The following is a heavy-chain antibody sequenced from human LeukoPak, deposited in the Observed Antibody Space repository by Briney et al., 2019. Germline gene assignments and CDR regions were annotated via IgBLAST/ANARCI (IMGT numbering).Heavy chain of an antibody. D-gene: IGHD3-3*01. CDR2: IIPIFGTA. CDR3: ARESRSPLLEWYYFDY. V-gene: IGHV1-69*01. J-gene: IGHJ4*02. Sequence: SVKVSCKASGGTFSSYAISRVRQAPGQGLEWMGGIIPIFGTANYAQKFQGRVTITADESTSTAYMELSSLRSEDTAVYYCARESRSPLLEWYYFDYWGQGTLVTVSS. CDR1: GGTFSSYA.